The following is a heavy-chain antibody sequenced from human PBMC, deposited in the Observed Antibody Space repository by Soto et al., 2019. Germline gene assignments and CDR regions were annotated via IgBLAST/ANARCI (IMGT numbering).Heavy chain of an antibody. CDR3: ARAPRYCGSINCEVYYYYGMDV. J-gene: IGHJ6*02. CDR1: GGSISSDDYH. Sequence: SETLSLTCTVSGGSISSDDYHWIWIRQPPGKGLEWIGYISYSGSTYYNPSLKSRVTMSVDTSKNQFSLKLSSVTAADTAVYYCARAPRYCGSINCEVYYYYGMDVWGQGTTVPVSS. V-gene: IGHV4-30-4*01. D-gene: IGHD2-2*01. CDR2: ISYSGST.